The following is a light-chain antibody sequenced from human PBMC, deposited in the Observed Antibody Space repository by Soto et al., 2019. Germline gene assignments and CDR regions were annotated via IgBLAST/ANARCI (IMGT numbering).Light chain of an antibody. Sequence: QSAPTQPASVSGSPGQSITISCTGTNSDVGTYNLVSWYQQHPGKAPKLMIYEVSKRPSGVSNRFSGSKSGNTASLTISGLQAEDEADYYCCSYAGSSTYVFGTGTKVTVL. V-gene: IGLV2-23*02. CDR2: EVS. J-gene: IGLJ1*01. CDR3: CSYAGSSTYV. CDR1: NSDVGTYNL.